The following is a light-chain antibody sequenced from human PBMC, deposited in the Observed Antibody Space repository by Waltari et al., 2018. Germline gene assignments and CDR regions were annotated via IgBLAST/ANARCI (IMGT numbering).Light chain of an antibody. Sequence: EIVLTQSPATLSLSPGERATLSCRASESIDSHLAWYQQKPGQAPSLPIYDASNRATGIPARFSGSRSGTDFTLTISSLDPEDFAVYYCQQRSYWPLTFGGGTKVEIK. J-gene: IGKJ4*01. CDR1: ESIDSH. V-gene: IGKV3-11*01. CDR2: DAS. CDR3: QQRSYWPLT.